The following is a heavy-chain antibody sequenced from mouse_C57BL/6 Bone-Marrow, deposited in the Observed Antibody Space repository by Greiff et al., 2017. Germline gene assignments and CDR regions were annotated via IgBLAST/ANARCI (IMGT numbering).Heavy chain of an antibody. J-gene: IGHJ3*01. Sequence: VQRVESGAELVRPGTSVKVSCKASGYAFTNYLIEWVKQRPGQGLEWIGVINPGSGGTNYSEKFKGKATLTADKSSSTAYMQLSSLTSEDSAVYFCARSKNWDSWFAYWGQGTLVTVSA. D-gene: IGHD4-1*01. CDR1: GYAFTNYL. V-gene: IGHV1-54*01. CDR2: INPGSGGT. CDR3: ARSKNWDSWFAY.